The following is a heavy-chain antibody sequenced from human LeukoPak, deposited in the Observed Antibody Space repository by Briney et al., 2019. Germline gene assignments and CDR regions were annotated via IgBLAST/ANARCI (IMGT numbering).Heavy chain of an antibody. CDR3: ARDAQWFAAVQCYFEG. J-gene: IGHJ4*02. Sequence: PGGSLRLSCTYSRSSFNNYAIHCVRQAPGMGLECVAFISYDGGDKNYADSVRGRCIVSRDSSKNTVSLQMNNVRPEDTAVYFCARDAQWFAAVQCYFEGWGQGTLVAASA. CDR2: ISYDGGDK. CDR1: RSSFNNYA. V-gene: IGHV3-30*01. D-gene: IGHD3-10*01.